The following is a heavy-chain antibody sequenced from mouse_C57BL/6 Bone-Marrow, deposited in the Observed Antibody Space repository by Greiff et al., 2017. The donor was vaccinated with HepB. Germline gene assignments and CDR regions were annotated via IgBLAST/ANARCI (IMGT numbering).Heavy chain of an antibody. CDR2: IDPSDSYT. Sequence: VQLQQPGAELVMPGASVKLSCKASGYTFTSYWMHWVKQRPGQGLEWIGEIDPSDSYTNYNQKFKGKSTLTVDKSSSTAYMQLSSLTSEDSAVYYCARENRDKKDYAMDYWGQGTSVTVSS. J-gene: IGHJ4*01. CDR3: ARENRDKKDYAMDY. CDR1: GYTFTSYW. D-gene: IGHD2-14*01. V-gene: IGHV1-69*01.